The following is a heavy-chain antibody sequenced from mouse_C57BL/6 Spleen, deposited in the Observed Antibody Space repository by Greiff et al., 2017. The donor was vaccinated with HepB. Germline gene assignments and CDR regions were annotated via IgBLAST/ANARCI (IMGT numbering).Heavy chain of an antibody. Sequence: VQLQQSGAELVRPGASVTLSCKASGYTFTDYEMHWVKQTPVHGLEWIGAIDPETGGTAYNQKFKGKAILTADKSSSTAYMELRSLTSEDSAVYYCTRITTVVAPWYFDVWGTGTTVTVSS. CDR3: TRITTVVAPWYFDV. CDR2: IDPETGGT. D-gene: IGHD1-1*01. J-gene: IGHJ1*03. V-gene: IGHV1-15*01. CDR1: GYTFTDYE.